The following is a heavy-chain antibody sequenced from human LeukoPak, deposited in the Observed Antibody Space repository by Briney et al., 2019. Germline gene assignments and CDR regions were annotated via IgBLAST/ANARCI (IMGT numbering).Heavy chain of an antibody. CDR3: ARGLWELQTFLDY. J-gene: IGHJ4*02. V-gene: IGHV4-34*01. CDR2: INHSGST. Sequence: ASETLSLTCAVYGGSFSGYYWSWIRQPPGKGLEWIGEINHSGSTNYNPSLKSRVTISVDTSKNQFSLKLSSVTAADTAVYYCARGLWELQTFLDYWGQGTLVTVSS. D-gene: IGHD1-26*01. CDR1: GGSFSGYY.